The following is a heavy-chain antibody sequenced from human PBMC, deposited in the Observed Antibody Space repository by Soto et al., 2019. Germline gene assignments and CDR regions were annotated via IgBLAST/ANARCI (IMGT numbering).Heavy chain of an antibody. CDR1: GFTFSNYG. CDR3: AKDPRAFYFDSGGYYFDS. CDR2: LSYDGRNK. D-gene: IGHD3-22*01. J-gene: IGHJ4*02. V-gene: IGHV3-30*18. Sequence: PGGSLRLSCAASGFTFSNYGMHWVRQAPGKGLEWVAVLSYDGRNKYYADSVKGRFTFSRDNSKNTLYLQMNSLRPEDTAVYYCAKDPRAFYFDSGGYYFDSWGQGTLVTVSS.